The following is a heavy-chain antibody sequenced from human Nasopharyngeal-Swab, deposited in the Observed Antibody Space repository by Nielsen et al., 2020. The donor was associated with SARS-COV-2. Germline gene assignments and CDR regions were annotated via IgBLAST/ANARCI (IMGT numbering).Heavy chain of an antibody. Sequence: SGTLSLTCTVSGGSISSGGYYWSWIRQHPGKGLEWIGYIYYSGSTYYNPSLKSRVTISVDTSKNQFSLKLSSVTAADTAVYYCARESTYYDFWSGYHLLNGWFDPWGQGTLVTVSS. CDR3: ARESTYYDFWSGYHLLNGWFDP. CDR1: GGSISSGGYY. V-gene: IGHV4-31*03. CDR2: IYYSGST. J-gene: IGHJ5*02. D-gene: IGHD3-3*01.